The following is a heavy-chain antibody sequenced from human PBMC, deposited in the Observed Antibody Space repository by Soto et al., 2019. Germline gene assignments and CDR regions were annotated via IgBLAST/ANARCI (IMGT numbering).Heavy chain of an antibody. CDR1: GFTFGSYA. D-gene: IGHD3-16*01. Sequence: WGSLRLSCAASGFTFGSYAMSWVRQAPGRGLEWVSAISGSGGSTYYADSVKGRFTISRDNSKNTLYLQMNSLGAEDTAVYYCAKARGSSTPAPGSYWGQGSLVTVSS. V-gene: IGHV3-23*01. J-gene: IGHJ4*02. CDR2: ISGSGGST. CDR3: AKARGSSTPAPGSY.